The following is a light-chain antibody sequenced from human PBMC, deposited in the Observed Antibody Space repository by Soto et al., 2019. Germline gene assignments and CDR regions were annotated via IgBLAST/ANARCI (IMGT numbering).Light chain of an antibody. CDR3: SSYTSSSTLVV. Sequence: QSALTQPASVSGSPGQSITISCTGTSSDVVGYNYVSWYQQHPGKAPKLMIYEVSNRPSGVSDRFSGSKSGNTASLTISGVQAEDESDYYCSSYTSSSTLVVFGGGTKVTVL. V-gene: IGLV2-14*01. J-gene: IGLJ2*01. CDR1: SSDVVGYNY. CDR2: EVS.